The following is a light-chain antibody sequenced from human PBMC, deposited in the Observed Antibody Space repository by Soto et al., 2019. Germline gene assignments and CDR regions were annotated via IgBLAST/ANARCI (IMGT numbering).Light chain of an antibody. J-gene: IGKJ1*01. CDR3: QQFIDGWT. CDR2: DAS. V-gene: IGKV1-5*01. CDR1: QSINNR. Sequence: GGRVTITCRASQSINNRLAWYQQMPGKAPNLLIYDASSLESGVPSRFRGSGSETEFTLTISGLQPDDFATYYCQQFIDGWTFGQGTKVDIK.